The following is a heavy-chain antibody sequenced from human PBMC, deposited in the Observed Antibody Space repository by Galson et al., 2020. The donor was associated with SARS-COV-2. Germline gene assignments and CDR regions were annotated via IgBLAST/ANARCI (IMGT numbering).Heavy chain of an antibody. CDR2: IWYDGSNK. V-gene: IGHV3-33*01. D-gene: IGHD3-9*01. Sequence: GGSLRLSCAASGFTFSSYGMHWVRQAPGKGLEWVAVIWYDGSNKYYADSVKGRFTISRDNSKNTLYLQMNSLRAEDTAVYYCARDQRYYDIWGWGQGTLVTVSS. CDR3: ARDQRYYDIWG. CDR1: GFTFSSYG. J-gene: IGHJ4*02.